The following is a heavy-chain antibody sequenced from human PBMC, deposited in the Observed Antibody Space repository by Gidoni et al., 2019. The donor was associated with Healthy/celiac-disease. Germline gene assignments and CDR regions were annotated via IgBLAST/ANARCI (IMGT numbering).Heavy chain of an antibody. J-gene: IGHJ4*02. CDR2: IKSKTDGGTT. Sequence: VRQAPGKGLEWVGRIKSKTDGGTTDYAAPVKGRFTISRDDSKNTLYLQMNSLKTEDTAVYYCISGVGPQWYDSSIGGDYWGQGTLVTVSS. D-gene: IGHD3-22*01. V-gene: IGHV3-15*01. CDR3: ISGVGPQWYDSSIGGDY.